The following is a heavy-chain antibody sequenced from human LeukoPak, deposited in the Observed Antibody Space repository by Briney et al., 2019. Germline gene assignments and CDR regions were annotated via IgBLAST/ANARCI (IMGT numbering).Heavy chain of an antibody. CDR3: ARDGAGGGTSNGFDV. D-gene: IGHD3-16*01. J-gene: IGHJ3*01. CDR1: GGSLSSTTYY. V-gene: IGHV4-39*07. CDR2: IYYSGNT. Sequence: PSETLPLTCTVSGGSLSSTTYYWGWIRQPPGQGLEWIGTIYYSGNTYYSPSLKSRVTISLDRSKRQFSLNLSSVTAADTAVYYCARDGAGGGTSNGFDVWGQGTMVTVSA.